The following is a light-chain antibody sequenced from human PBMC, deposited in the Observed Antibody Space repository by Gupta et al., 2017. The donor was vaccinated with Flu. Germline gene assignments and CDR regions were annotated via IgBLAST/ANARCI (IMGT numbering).Light chain of an antibody. Sequence: GAEIAKQYSAWYQQKPGQAPALVLYKGRERPSGSTERVSGSSTGRTFTLTISRVHAEDEADYYCRSSYNGAIYPGIFGGGTKLTVL. CDR3: RSSYNGAIYPGI. J-gene: IGLJ2*01. V-gene: IGLV3-25*03. CDR2: KGR. CDR1: EIAKQY.